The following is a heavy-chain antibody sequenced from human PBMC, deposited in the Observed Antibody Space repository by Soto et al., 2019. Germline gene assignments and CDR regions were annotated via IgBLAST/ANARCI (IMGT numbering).Heavy chain of an antibody. CDR2: IYYSGST. CDR3: ARDGSGRIAARLGWFDP. V-gene: IGHV4-61*01. Sequence: SETLSLTCTVSGGSVSSGSYYWSWIRQPPGKGLEWIGYIYYSGSTNYNPSLKSRVTISVDTSKNQFSLNLSSVTAADTAVYYCARDGSGRIAARLGWFDPWGQGTLVTVSS. J-gene: IGHJ5*02. CDR1: GGSVSSGSYY. D-gene: IGHD6-6*01.